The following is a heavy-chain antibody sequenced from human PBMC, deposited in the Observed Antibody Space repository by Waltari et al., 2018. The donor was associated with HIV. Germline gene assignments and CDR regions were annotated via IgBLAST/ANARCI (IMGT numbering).Heavy chain of an antibody. D-gene: IGHD3-10*01. V-gene: IGHV3-53*01. CDR1: GFTVSSNY. Sequence: EVQLVESGGGLIQPGGSLRLSCAASGFTVSSNYMSWVRQAPGKGREWVSGIYSGGSTYDADSVKGRFTISRDNSKNTLYLQMNSLRAEDTAVYYCARVGVITTYYYYGMDVWGQGTTVTVSS. CDR2: IYSGGST. J-gene: IGHJ6*02. CDR3: ARVGVITTYYYYGMDV.